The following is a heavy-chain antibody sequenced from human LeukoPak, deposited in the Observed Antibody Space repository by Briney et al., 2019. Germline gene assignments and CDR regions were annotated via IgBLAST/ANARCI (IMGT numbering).Heavy chain of an antibody. CDR2: INEDGADK. CDR3: ATWSNAWEFDY. V-gene: IGHV3-7*05. Sequence: GGSLRLSWAASGFTFSSSWMTWVRQAPGEGLEWVAHINEDGADKYYVDSVTGRFSISRDNTKNSLYLQMSSLRAEDTAVYYCATWSNAWEFDYWGQGTLVSVSS. D-gene: IGHD1-26*01. J-gene: IGHJ4*02. CDR1: GFTFSSSW.